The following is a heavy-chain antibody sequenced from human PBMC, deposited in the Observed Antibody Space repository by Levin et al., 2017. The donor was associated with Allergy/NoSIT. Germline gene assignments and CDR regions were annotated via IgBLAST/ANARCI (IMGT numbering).Heavy chain of an antibody. V-gene: IGHV3-30*18. D-gene: IGHD6-19*01. CDR3: AKVENGYRSGRYIHL. J-gene: IGHJ5*02. CDR2: SSYDGSNK. Sequence: GGSLRLSCAASGFTLSNYGMNWVRQAPGKGLEWVALSSYDGSNKYYAHSVKGRFSISRDNSKNTLYLQMNSLTPEDTAVYYCAKVENGYRSGRYIHLWGQGTLVTVSS. CDR1: GFTLSNYG.